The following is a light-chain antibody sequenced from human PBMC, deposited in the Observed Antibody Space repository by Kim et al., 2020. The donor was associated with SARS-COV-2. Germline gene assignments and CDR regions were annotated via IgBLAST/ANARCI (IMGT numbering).Light chain of an antibody. CDR3: QSYDSSIPWV. Sequence: KTGTISCTRSSGSIASNYVQWYQQRPGSSPTTVIYENDQRPSGVPDRFSGSIDSSSNSASLAISGLKTEDEADYYCQSYDSSIPWVFGGGTQLTVL. CDR1: SGSIASNY. CDR2: END. V-gene: IGLV6-57*01. J-gene: IGLJ3*02.